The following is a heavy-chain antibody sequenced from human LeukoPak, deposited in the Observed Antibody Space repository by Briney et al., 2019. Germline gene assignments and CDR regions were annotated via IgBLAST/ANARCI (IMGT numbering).Heavy chain of an antibody. CDR3: ARRAAAGNYYYYGMDV. Sequence: GASVKVSCKASGYTFTGYYMHWVRQAPGQGLEWMGWINPNSGGTNYAQKFQGWVTMTRDTSISTAYMELSRLRSDDTAVYYCARRAAAGNYYYYGMDVWGQGTTVTVSS. J-gene: IGHJ6*02. D-gene: IGHD6-13*01. V-gene: IGHV1-2*04. CDR1: GYTFTGYY. CDR2: INPNSGGT.